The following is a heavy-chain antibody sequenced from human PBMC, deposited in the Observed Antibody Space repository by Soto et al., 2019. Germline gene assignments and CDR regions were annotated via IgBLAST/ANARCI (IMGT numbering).Heavy chain of an antibody. CDR2: IIPFFGST. V-gene: IGHV1-69*13. J-gene: IGHJ4*02. CDR1: GGTFGNLA. CDR3: ARDPWSRNGYSPSFDY. D-gene: IGHD4-4*01. Sequence: ASAKVSSKASGGTFGNLAFSWVRQAPGQGLEWMGGIIPFFGSTDYAQKFQGRATITADESTSTTYIELSSLRPEDTAVYYCARDPWSRNGYSPSFDYWGQGTPVTVSS.